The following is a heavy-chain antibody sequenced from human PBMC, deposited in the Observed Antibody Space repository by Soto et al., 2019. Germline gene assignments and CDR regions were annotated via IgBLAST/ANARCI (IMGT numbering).Heavy chain of an antibody. V-gene: IGHV1-69*13. D-gene: IGHD2-15*01. CDR2: IIPIFGTA. CDR1: GGTFSSYA. CDR3: ARDSGDTRHNFDC. Sequence: SVKVSCKASGGTFSSYAISWVRQAPGQGLEWMGGIIPIFGTANYAQKFQGRVTITADESTSTAYMELSSLRSEDTAVYYCARDSGDTRHNFDCWGQGTLVTVSS. J-gene: IGHJ4*02.